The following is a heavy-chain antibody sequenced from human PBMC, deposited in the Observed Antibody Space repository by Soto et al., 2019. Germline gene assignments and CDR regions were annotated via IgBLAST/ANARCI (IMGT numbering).Heavy chain of an antibody. CDR1: GFTLSSYT. V-gene: IGHV3-21*01. Sequence: PGGSLRLSCAASGFTLSSYTMNWVRQAPGEGLEWVSSISSSSRYIYYADSMKGRFTISRDNAKNSLYLQMHSLRVEDTDVYYCETGSNYSFEYWGQGALVTVSS. CDR3: ETGSNYSFEY. D-gene: IGHD1-1*01. J-gene: IGHJ4*02. CDR2: ISSSSRYI.